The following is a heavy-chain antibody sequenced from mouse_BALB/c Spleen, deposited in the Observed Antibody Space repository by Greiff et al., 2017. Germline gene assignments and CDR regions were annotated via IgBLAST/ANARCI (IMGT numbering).Heavy chain of an antibody. CDR1: GYSITSDYA. D-gene: IGHD2-2*01. J-gene: IGHJ4*01. V-gene: IGHV3-2*02. CDR2: ISYSGST. Sequence: DVKLQESGPGLVKPSQSLSLTCTVTGYSITSDYAWNWIRQFPGNKLEWMGYISYSGSTSYNPSLKSRISITRDTSKNQFFLQLNSVTTEDTATYYCARSGYGYDPYYYAMDYWGQGTSVTVSS. CDR3: ARSGYGYDPYYYAMDY.